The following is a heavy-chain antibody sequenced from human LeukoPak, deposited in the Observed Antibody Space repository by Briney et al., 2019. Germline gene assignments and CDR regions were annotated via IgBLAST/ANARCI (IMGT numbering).Heavy chain of an antibody. CDR1: GGSISSSSYY. D-gene: IGHD6-13*01. V-gene: IGHV4-39*07. CDR2: IYYSGST. Sequence: SETLSLTCTVSGGSISSSSYYWGWIRQPPGKGLEWIGSIYYSGSTYYNPSLKSRVTISVDTSKNQFSLKLSSVTAADTAGYYCARVGGDGGQQLVLYFDYGGKGTVVTVSS. J-gene: IGHJ4*02. CDR3: ARVGGDGGQQLVLYFDY.